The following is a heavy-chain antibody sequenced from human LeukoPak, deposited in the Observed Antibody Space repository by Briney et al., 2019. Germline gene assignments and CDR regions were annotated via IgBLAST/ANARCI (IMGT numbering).Heavy chain of an antibody. J-gene: IGHJ6*03. CDR2: IYHSAST. Sequence: SETLSLTCTVSGYSISSSYYWGWIRQSPGKGLEWIGSIYHSASTYYNPSLKSRVSISVDMSKGQFSLRLRSVTAADTAVYYCAREHCSGGSCYSIYYYYYMDVWGKGTTVTVSS. D-gene: IGHD2-15*01. CDR1: GYSISSSYY. CDR3: AREHCSGGSCYSIYYYYYMDV. V-gene: IGHV4-38-2*02.